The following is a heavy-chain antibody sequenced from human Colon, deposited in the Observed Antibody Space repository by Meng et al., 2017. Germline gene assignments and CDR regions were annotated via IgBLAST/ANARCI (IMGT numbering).Heavy chain of an antibody. Sequence: HVQLQQWGAGLLKPSETLSLTCAVYGGSFSGYYWSWIRKPPGKGLEWIGEINHSGRTNYSPSLKSRVTISVDTSKDQFSLKLSSVTAADTAVYYCARGLFDYWGQGTLVTVSS. V-gene: IGHV4-34*01. J-gene: IGHJ4*02. CDR1: GGSFSGYY. CDR3: ARGLFDY. CDR2: INHSGRT.